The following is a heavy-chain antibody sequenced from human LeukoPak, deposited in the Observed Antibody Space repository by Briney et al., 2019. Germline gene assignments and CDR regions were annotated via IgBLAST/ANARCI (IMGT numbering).Heavy chain of an antibody. CDR3: AAPRDSSGYSGSGFDY. V-gene: IGHV3-21*01. J-gene: IGHJ4*02. Sequence: KTGGSLRLSCAASGFTFSSYSMNWVRQAPGKGLEWVSSISSSSSYIYYADSVKGRFTISRDNAKNSLYLQMNSLRAEDTAVYYWAAPRDSSGYSGSGFDYWGQGTLVTVSS. D-gene: IGHD3-22*01. CDR2: ISSSSSYI. CDR1: GFTFSSYS.